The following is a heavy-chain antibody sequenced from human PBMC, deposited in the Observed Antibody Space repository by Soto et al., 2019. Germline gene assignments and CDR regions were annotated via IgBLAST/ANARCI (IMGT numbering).Heavy chain of an antibody. J-gene: IGHJ4*02. D-gene: IGHD3-10*01. CDR3: ARCYGSGTYYNGLFDY. CDR2: VYYSGST. Sequence: SETLSLTCSVSGGSIGYYYWSWIRQPPGKRLEWIGYVYYSGSTSYNPSLKSRVTISVDTSRNQFSLKLSPVTAADTAVYYCARCYGSGTYYNGLFDYWGQGTPVTVSS. CDR1: GGSIGYYY. V-gene: IGHV4-59*01.